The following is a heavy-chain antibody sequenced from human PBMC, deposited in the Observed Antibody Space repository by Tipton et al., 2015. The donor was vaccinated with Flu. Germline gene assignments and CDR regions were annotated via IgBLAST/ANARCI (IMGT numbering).Heavy chain of an antibody. CDR1: GGSISSYY. CDR3: ARDVEMATRSGGMGV. Sequence: TLSLTCTVSGGSISSYYWSWIRQPPGKGLEWIGYIYYSGSTNYNPSLKSRVTISVDTSKNQFSLKLSSVTAADTAVYYCARDVEMATRSGGMGVWGQGTTVTVSS. D-gene: IGHD5-24*01. V-gene: IGHV4-59*01. CDR2: IYYSGST. J-gene: IGHJ6*02.